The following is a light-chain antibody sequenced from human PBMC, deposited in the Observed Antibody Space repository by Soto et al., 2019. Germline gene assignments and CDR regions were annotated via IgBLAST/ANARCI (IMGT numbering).Light chain of an antibody. J-gene: IGKJ3*01. Sequence: EIVLTQSTATLYLSPGERATLSCRADQSVGTYLAWIQQRPGQAPRLLIYDGYRRATGVPDRFSGGWSGANFTLTISSLQPEDFAIYYCQQRNNWPGTFGPGTRVDIK. CDR3: QQRNNWPGT. CDR2: DGY. V-gene: IGKV3-11*01. CDR1: QSVGTY.